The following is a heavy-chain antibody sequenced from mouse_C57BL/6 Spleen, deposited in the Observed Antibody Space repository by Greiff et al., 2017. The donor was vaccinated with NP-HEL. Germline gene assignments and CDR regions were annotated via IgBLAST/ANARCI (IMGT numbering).Heavy chain of an antibody. Sequence: VQLQQSGPELVKPGASVKISCKASGYTFTDYYMNWVKQSHGKSLEWIGDINPNNGGTSYNQKFKGKATLTVDKSSSTAYMELRSLTSEDSAVYYCARSCPLRPGYYYAMDYWGQGTSVTVSS. V-gene: IGHV1-26*01. CDR2: INPNNGGT. CDR1: GYTFTDYY. J-gene: IGHJ4*01. D-gene: IGHD2-4*01. CDR3: ARSCPLRPGYYYAMDY.